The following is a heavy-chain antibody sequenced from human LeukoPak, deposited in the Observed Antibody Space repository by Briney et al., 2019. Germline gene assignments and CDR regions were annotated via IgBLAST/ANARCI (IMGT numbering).Heavy chain of an antibody. D-gene: IGHD6-13*01. CDR3: VRRIADHTSTGILDI. V-gene: IGHV5-51*01. CDR1: GFTFANYG. CDR2: IYPGSSDT. J-gene: IGHJ3*02. Sequence: GESLKISCKGSGFTFANYGIAWVRQMPGKGLEWMGIIYPGSSDTRYSPSFQGQVTISADKSISTAYLQWSSLKASDTAMYFCVRRIADHTSTGILDICGQGTMVTVSS.